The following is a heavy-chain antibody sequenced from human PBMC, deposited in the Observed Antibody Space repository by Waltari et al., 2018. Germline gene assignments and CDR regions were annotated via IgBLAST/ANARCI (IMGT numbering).Heavy chain of an antibody. CDR3: ARVATKTYSSPVPGRPYYYGMDV. D-gene: IGHD3-22*01. J-gene: IGHJ6*02. V-gene: IGHV3-74*01. Sequence: EEQLVESGGGLAQPGESLRLSCAASGFTFSRYWMDWVRQAPGKGLVWVARISSDGSSTTYAESVKGRFTISRDNAKNTLYVQMNRLRAEDTAVYYCARVATKTYSSPVPGRPYYYGMDVWGQGTTVTVSS. CDR1: GFTFSRYW. CDR2: ISSDGSST.